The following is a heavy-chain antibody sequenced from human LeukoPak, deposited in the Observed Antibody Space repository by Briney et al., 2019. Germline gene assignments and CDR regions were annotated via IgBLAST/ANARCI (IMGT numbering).Heavy chain of an antibody. Sequence: GGSLRLSCAASGFTFSSYAMHWVRQAPGKGLEYVSAISSNGGSTYYANSVKGRFTISRDNSKNTLYLQMGSLRAEDMAVYYCASNPIAAAGEPHYYYYYTDVWGKGTTVTISS. V-gene: IGHV3-64*01. D-gene: IGHD6-13*01. J-gene: IGHJ6*03. CDR2: ISSNGGST. CDR3: ASNPIAAAGEPHYYYYYTDV. CDR1: GFTFSSYA.